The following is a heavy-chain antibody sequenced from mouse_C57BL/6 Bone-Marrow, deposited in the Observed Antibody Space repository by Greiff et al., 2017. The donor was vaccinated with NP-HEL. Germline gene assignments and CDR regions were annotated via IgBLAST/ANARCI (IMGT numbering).Heavy chain of an antibody. CDR2: ISSGGSYT. Sequence: EVQLVESGGDLVKPGGSLKLSCAASGFTFSSYGMSWVRQTPDKRLEWVATISSGGSYTYYPDSVKGRFTISRDNAKNTLYLQMSSLKSEDTAMYYCARHYYGSSSEMDYWGQGTSVTVSS. J-gene: IGHJ4*01. D-gene: IGHD1-1*01. CDR3: ARHYYGSSSEMDY. CDR1: GFTFSSYG. V-gene: IGHV5-6*01.